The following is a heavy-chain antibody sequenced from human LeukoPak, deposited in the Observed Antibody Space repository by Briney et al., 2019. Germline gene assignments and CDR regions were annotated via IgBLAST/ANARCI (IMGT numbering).Heavy chain of an antibody. J-gene: IGHJ4*02. Sequence: NASETLSLTCTVSGGSISDYWWSWIRQPPGKGPEWIGYVFDSGSTNYNPSLKSRVTISVDTSKKQFSLKVSSVTAADTAVYYCARGYSSSWNYLDYWGQGTLVTVSS. D-gene: IGHD6-13*01. V-gene: IGHV4-59*01. CDR2: VFDSGST. CDR1: GGSISDYW. CDR3: ARGYSSSWNYLDY.